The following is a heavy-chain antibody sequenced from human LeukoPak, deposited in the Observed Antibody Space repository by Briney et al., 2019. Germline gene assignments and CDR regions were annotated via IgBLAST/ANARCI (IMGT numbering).Heavy chain of an antibody. D-gene: IGHD6-19*01. CDR1: GGSFSGYY. V-gene: IGHV4-34*01. Sequence: PSETLSLTCAVYGGSFSGYYWSWIRQPPGKGLEWIGEINHSGSTNYNPSLKSRVTISVDTSKNQFSLKLSSVTAADTAVYYCARHWYSSGWQGGNWFDPWGQGTLVTVSS. CDR2: INHSGST. J-gene: IGHJ5*02. CDR3: ARHWYSSGWQGGNWFDP.